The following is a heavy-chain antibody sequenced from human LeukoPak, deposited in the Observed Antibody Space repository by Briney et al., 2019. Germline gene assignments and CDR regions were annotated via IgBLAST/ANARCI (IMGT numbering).Heavy chain of an antibody. CDR1: GGSISSYY. D-gene: IGHD3-10*01. CDR2: IYYSGST. CDR3: ARFVNSITMVRGAYDY. V-gene: IGHV4-59*08. J-gene: IGHJ4*02. Sequence: SETLSLTCTVSGGSISSYYWSWIRQPPGKGLEWIGYIYYSGSTNYNPSLKSRVTISVDTSKSQFSLKLSSVTAADTAVYYCARFVNSITMVRGAYDYWGQGTLVTVSS.